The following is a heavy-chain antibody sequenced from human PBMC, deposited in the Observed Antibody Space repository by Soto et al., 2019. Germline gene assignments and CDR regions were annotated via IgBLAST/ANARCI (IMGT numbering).Heavy chain of an antibody. V-gene: IGHV5-10-1*01. CDR3: GRHPYHYDRDY. D-gene: IGHD3-22*01. CDR1: GYRFSSHY. Sequence: PGESLKISCKFSGYRFSSHYISWVRQMPGKGLEWMGRVDPSESYTSYSPSFQGRVTISTDKTIDTAYLQWSRLKASDTAVYYCGRHPYHYDRDYWGQGTMVTVSS. J-gene: IGHJ4*02. CDR2: VDPSESYT.